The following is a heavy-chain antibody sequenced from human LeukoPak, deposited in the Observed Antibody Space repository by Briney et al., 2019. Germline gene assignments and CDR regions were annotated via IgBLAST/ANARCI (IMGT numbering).Heavy chain of an antibody. J-gene: IGHJ4*02. Sequence: ASVKVSCKASGYTFTSYGISWVRQAPGQGLEWMGWISAYNGNTNYAQKLQGRVTMTTDTSTSTAYMELTSLRSDDTAVYYCARCRRDYDFWSGYLTFDYWGQGTLVTVSS. CDR2: ISAYNGNT. CDR1: GYTFTSYG. D-gene: IGHD3-3*01. V-gene: IGHV1-18*01. CDR3: ARCRRDYDFWSGYLTFDY.